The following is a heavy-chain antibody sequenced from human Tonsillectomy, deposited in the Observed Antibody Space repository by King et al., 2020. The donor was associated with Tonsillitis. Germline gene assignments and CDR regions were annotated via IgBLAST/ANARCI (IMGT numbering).Heavy chain of an antibody. V-gene: IGHV2-5*02. Sequence: TLKESGPTLVKPTQTLTLTCTFSGFSLSTSGLGVGWIRQPPGKALEWLALIYWDDEKHYSPSLKSRLTLTKDTSKNHVVLTLTNMDPVDTATYFCARILRRKAGVYGPGDAFDIWGQGTMVTVSS. CDR1: GFSLSTSGLG. D-gene: IGHD5/OR15-5a*01. CDR3: ARILRRKAGVYGPGDAFDI. J-gene: IGHJ3*02. CDR2: IYWDDEK.